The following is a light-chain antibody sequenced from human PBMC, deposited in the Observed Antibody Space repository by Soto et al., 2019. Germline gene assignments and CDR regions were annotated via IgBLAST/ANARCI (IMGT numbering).Light chain of an antibody. CDR1: SSEVGSYNR. J-gene: IGLJ1*01. Sequence: QSVLTQPPSVSGSPGQSVTISCTGTSSEVGSYNRVSWYQQPPGTAPKLMIYEVSNRPSGVPDRFSGSKSGNTASLTISGLQAEDEADYYCSSYTSSSTPYVFGTGTKVT. CDR3: SSYTSSSTPYV. V-gene: IGLV2-18*02. CDR2: EVS.